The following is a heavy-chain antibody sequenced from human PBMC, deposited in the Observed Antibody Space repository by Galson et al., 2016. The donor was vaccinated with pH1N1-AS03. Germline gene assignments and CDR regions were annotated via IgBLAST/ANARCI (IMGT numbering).Heavy chain of an antibody. CDR3: ARGRIVVGVVGPGRGRDYFDP. CDR1: GGSVSGYG. CDR2: VIRGGSI. V-gene: IGHV4-34*01. D-gene: IGHD3-22*01. J-gene: IGHJ5*02. Sequence: SETLSLTCAVYGGSVSGYGWSWIRQSPGKGLEWIGEVIRGGSIIYNPSLTSRVTISGDTSRNQLSLQLNSVTAADTAVYYCARGRIVVGVVGPGRGRDYFDPWGQGTLVTVSS.